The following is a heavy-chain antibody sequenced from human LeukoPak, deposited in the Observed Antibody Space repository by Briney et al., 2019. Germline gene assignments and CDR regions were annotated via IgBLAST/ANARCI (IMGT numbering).Heavy chain of an antibody. CDR2: IYPGDSDT. CDR1: GYSFTSYW. J-gene: IGHJ3*02. D-gene: IGHD3-22*01. CDR3: ARPTITNDSSGSYTAFDI. Sequence: GESLKISCKGSGYSFTSYWIGWVRQMPGKGLEWMGIIYPGDSDTRYSPSFQGQVTISAGKSISTAYLQWSSLKASDTAMYYCARPTITNDSSGSYTAFDIWVQGTMVTVSS. V-gene: IGHV5-51*01.